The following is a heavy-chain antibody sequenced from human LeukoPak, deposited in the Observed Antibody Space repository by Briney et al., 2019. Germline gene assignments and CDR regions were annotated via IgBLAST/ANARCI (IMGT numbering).Heavy chain of an antibody. D-gene: IGHD1-20*01. CDR1: GGSMSSYY. V-gene: IGHV4-59*01. CDR3: ARGLTGTQLDFLVY. CDR2: IYNSGST. J-gene: IGHJ4*02. Sequence: PSETLSLTCNVSGGSMSSYYWSWIRQPPGKGLEWIGYIYNSGSTNYNSALKGRVTISVDTSKSQFSLKLTSVTAADTAVYYCARGLTGTQLDFLVYWGQGTLVTVSS.